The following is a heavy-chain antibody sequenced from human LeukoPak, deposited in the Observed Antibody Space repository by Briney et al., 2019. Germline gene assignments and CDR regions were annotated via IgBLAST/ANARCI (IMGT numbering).Heavy chain of an antibody. J-gene: IGHJ4*02. Sequence: ASVKVSCKASGYTFTSYYMHWARQAPGQGLEWMGIINPSGGSTSYAQKFQGRVTMTRDTSTSTVYMELSSLRSDDTAVYYCARVGSAYCGGDCYSWFYWGQGTLVTVSS. CDR3: ARVGSAYCGGDCYSWFY. CDR1: GYTFTSYY. D-gene: IGHD2-21*02. V-gene: IGHV1-46*01. CDR2: INPSGGST.